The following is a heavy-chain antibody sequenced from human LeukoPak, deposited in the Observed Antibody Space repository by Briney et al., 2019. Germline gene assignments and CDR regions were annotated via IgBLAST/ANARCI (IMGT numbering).Heavy chain of an antibody. Sequence: GGSLRLSCAASGFTFSSYWMHWVRQAPGKGLVWVSRINSDGSRTSYADSVKGRFTIARDNAKKTLYLQMNSLRAEDTAVYYCARRGELLAFDIWGQGTVVTVSS. CDR3: ARRGELLAFDI. CDR2: INSDGSRT. CDR1: GFTFSSYW. D-gene: IGHD4-23*01. V-gene: IGHV3-74*01. J-gene: IGHJ3*02.